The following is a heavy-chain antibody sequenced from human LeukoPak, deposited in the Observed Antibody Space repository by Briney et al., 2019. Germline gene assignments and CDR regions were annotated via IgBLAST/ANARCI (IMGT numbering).Heavy chain of an antibody. V-gene: IGHV3-11*03. CDR3: ARMMVYYFDY. Sequence: GGSPRLSCAASGFTFSDYYMSWIRQAPGKGLEWVSYISSSSSYTNYAESVKGRFTISRDNAKNSLYMQMNSLRAEDTAVYYCARMMVYYFDYWGQGTLGTVSS. J-gene: IGHJ4*02. CDR2: ISSSSSYT. CDR1: GFTFSDYY. D-gene: IGHD3-10*01.